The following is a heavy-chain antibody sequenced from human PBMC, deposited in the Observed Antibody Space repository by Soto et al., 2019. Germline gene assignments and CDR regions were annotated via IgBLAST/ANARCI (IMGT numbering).Heavy chain of an antibody. Sequence: PGGSLRLSCAASGFTFSSYAMSWVRQAPGKGLEWVSAISGSGGSTYYADSVKGRFTISRDNAKNSLYLQMSSLRAEDTAVYYCARDRSYDILTGYTSGMDVWGQGTTVTVS. CDR1: GFTFSSYA. V-gene: IGHV3-23*01. CDR2: ISGSGGST. D-gene: IGHD3-9*01. J-gene: IGHJ6*02. CDR3: ARDRSYDILTGYTSGMDV.